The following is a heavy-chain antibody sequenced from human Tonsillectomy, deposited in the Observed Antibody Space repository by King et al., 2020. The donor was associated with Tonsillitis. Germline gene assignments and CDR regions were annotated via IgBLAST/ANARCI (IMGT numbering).Heavy chain of an antibody. J-gene: IGHJ4*02. Sequence: VQLVESGGGLVQPGGSLRLSCTASGFTFSSHWMTWVRQAPGKGLEWVANIKRDGSDKNYVDSVKGRFTISRDNAENLLYLQMNSLRVEDTAVYFCARDTERGSGDHYESGSIDYWGQGTLVTVSS. CDR3: ARDTERGSGDHYESGSIDY. V-gene: IGHV3-7*03. D-gene: IGHD3-22*01. CDR1: GFTFSSHW. CDR2: IKRDGSDK.